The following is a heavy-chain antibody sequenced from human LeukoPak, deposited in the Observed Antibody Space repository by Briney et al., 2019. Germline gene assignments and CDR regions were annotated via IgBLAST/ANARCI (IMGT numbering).Heavy chain of an antibody. CDR1: GFTFSSYA. V-gene: IGHV3-23*01. CDR3: AKDSSSGWHPTFYYFGY. Sequence: QSGGSLRLSCAASGFTFSSYAMSWVRQAPGKGLEWVSAISGSGGSTYYADSVKGRFTISRDNSKNTLYLQMNSLRAEDTAVYYCAKDSSSGWHPTFYYFGYWGQGTLVTVSS. CDR2: ISGSGGST. D-gene: IGHD6-25*01. J-gene: IGHJ4*02.